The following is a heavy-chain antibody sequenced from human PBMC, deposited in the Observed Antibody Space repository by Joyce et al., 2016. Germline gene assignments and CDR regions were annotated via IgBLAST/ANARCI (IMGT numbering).Heavy chain of an antibody. D-gene: IGHD1-1*01. CDR2: IDPSDSYT. J-gene: IGHJ4*02. CDR3: ARHVSTGLVFDH. V-gene: IGHV5-10-1*03. Sequence: EVQLVQSGAELKKPGESLRISCKVSGYNLINYWISWVRLIPGKGLEWLARIDPSDSYTNDSPSFQGHVTILIDKSINTAYLQWSSLQASDTAIYYCARHVSTGLVFDHWGQGALVTVSS. CDR1: GYNLINYW.